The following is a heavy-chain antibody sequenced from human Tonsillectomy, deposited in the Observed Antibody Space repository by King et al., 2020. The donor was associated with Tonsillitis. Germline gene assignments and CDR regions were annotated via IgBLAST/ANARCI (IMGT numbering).Heavy chain of an antibody. J-gene: IGHJ6*02. CDR3: SRSAALRVFSPEDYYGMDV. CDR1: GFTFSNYP. D-gene: IGHD2/OR15-2a*01. Sequence: VQLVESGGGVVQPGRSLRLSCAASGFTFSNYPMHWVRQSPGKGLEWVAVISYDGDNKYYADSVKGRFTISRDNFNNTLFLQMSSLRTEDTALYYCSRSAALRVFSPEDYYGMDVWGQGTTVTVSS. V-gene: IGHV3-30-3*01. CDR2: ISYDGDNK.